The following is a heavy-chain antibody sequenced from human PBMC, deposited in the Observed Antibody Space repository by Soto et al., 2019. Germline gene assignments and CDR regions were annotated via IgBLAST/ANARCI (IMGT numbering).Heavy chain of an antibody. Sequence: QVQLVESGGGMVKAGGSLRLSCAASGFIFSDYYMTWIRQAPGKGLEWLSCSSNRDRSTYYADSVKDRFVVSKDNGKNIVYLQKNSPRDKDTAVYFCARAWKIEKFGVISMSKGLDVWGQGTTVTVSS. CDR2: SSNRDRST. CDR1: GFIFSDYY. J-gene: IGHJ6*02. D-gene: IGHD3-3*01. CDR3: ARAWKIEKFGVISMSKGLDV. V-gene: IGHV3-11*01.